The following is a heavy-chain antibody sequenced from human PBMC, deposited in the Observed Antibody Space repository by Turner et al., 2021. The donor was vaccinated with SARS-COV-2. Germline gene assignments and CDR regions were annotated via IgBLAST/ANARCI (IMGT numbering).Heavy chain of an antibody. D-gene: IGHD3-3*01. CDR1: GGSISSGSYY. CDR2: IYTSGST. V-gene: IGHV4-61*02. J-gene: IGHJ6*03. Sequence: QVQLQESGPGLVQPSQTLSLTCTVSGGSISSGSYYWSWIRQPAGKGLEWIGRIYTSGSTNYNPSLKSRVTISVDTSKNQFSLKLSSVTAAETAVYYCARDQGFLLEWEISYYYYMDVWGKGTTVTVSS. CDR3: ARDQGFLLEWEISYYYYMDV.